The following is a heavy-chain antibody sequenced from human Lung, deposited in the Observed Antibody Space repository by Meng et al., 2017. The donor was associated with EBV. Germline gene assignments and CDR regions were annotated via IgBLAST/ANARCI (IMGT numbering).Heavy chain of an antibody. CDR3: ARGRRNEPLFDY. D-gene: IGHD1-14*01. CDR1: GGSFSTHT. Sequence: VELAQSGAGVKKPGSSVKVACKTSGGSFSTHTFSWVRQAPGQGLEWMGGLIAVFDKTKAAPRFQDRVTFTADESTSTAYMELSSLTFDDTAVYFCARGRRNEPLFDYWGQGTLVTVSS. V-gene: IGHV1-69*13. CDR2: LIAVFDKT. J-gene: IGHJ4*02.